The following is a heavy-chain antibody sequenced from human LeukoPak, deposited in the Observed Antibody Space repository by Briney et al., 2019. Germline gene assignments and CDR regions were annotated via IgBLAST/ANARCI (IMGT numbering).Heavy chain of an antibody. CDR1: GFSFGTST. CDR3: AAERYEGHCCWFDP. Sequence: SVKVSCKTSGFSFGTSTMQWVRQAPGQGLEWIGWIVVASGYREYAQKLQERVTITTDMSTSTSYLELRSLESEDTAMYYCAAERYEGHCCWFDPWGQGTLVTVSS. CDR2: IVVASGYR. D-gene: IGHD1-14*01. V-gene: IGHV1-58*02. J-gene: IGHJ5*02.